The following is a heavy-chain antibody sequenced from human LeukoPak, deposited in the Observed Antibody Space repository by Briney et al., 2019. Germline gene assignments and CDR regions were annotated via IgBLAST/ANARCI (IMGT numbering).Heavy chain of an antibody. CDR1: GGSISSYY. Sequence: SETLSLTCTVSGGSISSYYWSWIRQPPGKGLEWIGYIYYSGSTNYNPSLKSRVTIYVDTSKNQFSLKLSSVTGADTAVYYCARILYGSGSYYAYYFDYWGQGTLVTVSS. CDR3: ARILYGSGSYYAYYFDY. D-gene: IGHD3-10*01. J-gene: IGHJ4*02. V-gene: IGHV4-59*08. CDR2: IYYSGST.